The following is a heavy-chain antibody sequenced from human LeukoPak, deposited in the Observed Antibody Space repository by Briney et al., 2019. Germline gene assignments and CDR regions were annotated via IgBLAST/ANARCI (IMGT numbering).Heavy chain of an antibody. CDR1: GYTFTSYG. D-gene: IGHD4-17*01. V-gene: IGHV1-18*01. J-gene: IGHJ3*02. CDR3: ARSSDYGDYVGGAFDI. CDR2: ISAYNGNT. Sequence: ASVKLSCKASGYTFTSYGISWVRQAPGQGLEWMGWISAYNGNTNYAQKLKGRVTMTTDTSTSTDYLELRSLRSDDTAVYYCARSSDYGDYVGGAFDIWGQGTMVTVSS.